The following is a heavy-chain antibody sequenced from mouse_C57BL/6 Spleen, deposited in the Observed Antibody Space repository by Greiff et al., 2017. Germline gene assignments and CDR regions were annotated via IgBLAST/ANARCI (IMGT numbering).Heavy chain of an antibody. CDR2: IYPGNSGT. J-gene: IGHJ2*01. CDR1: GYTFTSYW. CDR3: TRGCYGSSYVYYFGY. D-gene: IGHD1-1*01. V-gene: IGHV1-5*01. Sequence: VQLQQSGTVLARPGASVKMSCKTSGYTFTSYWMHWVKQRPGQGLEWIGAIYPGNSGTSYNQKFKGKAKLTAVTSASTAYMELSSLTNEDSAVYYCTRGCYGSSYVYYFGYWGKGATLTVSS.